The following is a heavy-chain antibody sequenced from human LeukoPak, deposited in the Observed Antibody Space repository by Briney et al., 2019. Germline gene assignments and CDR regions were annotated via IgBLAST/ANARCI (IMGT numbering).Heavy chain of an antibody. CDR3: ASLSGVGYCSGGSCYLVEGNDY. V-gene: IGHV1-69*04. CDR2: IIPILGIA. CDR1: GGTFSSYA. J-gene: IGHJ4*02. D-gene: IGHD2-15*01. Sequence: RASVKVSCKASGGTFSSYAISWVRQAPGQGLEWMGRIIPILGIANCAQKFQGRVTITADKSTSTAYMELSSLRSEDTAVYYCASLSGVGYCSGGSCYLVEGNDYWGQGTLVTGSS.